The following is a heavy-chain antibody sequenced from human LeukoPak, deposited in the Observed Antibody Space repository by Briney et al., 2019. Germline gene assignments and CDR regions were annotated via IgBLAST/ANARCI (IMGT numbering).Heavy chain of an antibody. D-gene: IGHD4-17*01. Sequence: GGSLRLSCAASGFTFSSYEMNWVRQAPGKGLEWVSYISSSGSTIYYADSVKGRFTISRDNAKNSLYLQMNSLRAEDTAVYYCARDIGDYRFFDYWGQGTLVTVSS. CDR3: ARDIGDYRFFDY. CDR2: ISSSGSTI. CDR1: GFTFSSYE. J-gene: IGHJ4*02. V-gene: IGHV3-48*03.